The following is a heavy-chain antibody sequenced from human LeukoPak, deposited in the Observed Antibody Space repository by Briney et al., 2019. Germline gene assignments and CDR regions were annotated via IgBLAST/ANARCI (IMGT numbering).Heavy chain of an antibody. CDR1: GGSISSYY. Sequence: PSETLSLTCTVSGGSISSYYWSWIRQPPGKGLEWIGYIYYSGSTNYNPSLKSRVTISVDTSKNQFSLKLSSVTAADTAVYYCARTLPYDSSGYRATGLSGFDPWGQGTLVTVSS. CDR2: IYYSGST. J-gene: IGHJ5*02. V-gene: IGHV4-59*01. D-gene: IGHD3-22*01. CDR3: ARTLPYDSSGYRATGLSGFDP.